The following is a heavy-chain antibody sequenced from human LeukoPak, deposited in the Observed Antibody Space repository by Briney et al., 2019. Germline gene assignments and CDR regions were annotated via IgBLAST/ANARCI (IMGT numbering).Heavy chain of an antibody. Sequence: GGSLRLSCAASGFTFSSFAMSWVRQAPGRGLEWVSVISTGGDNTYYEDSVRGRFTISRDNSKNTLYLQMHSLRAEDTALYYCAKSRSSWATFDYWGQGTLVTVSS. CDR1: GFTFSSFA. D-gene: IGHD6-13*01. J-gene: IGHJ4*02. V-gene: IGHV3-23*01. CDR3: AKSRSSWATFDY. CDR2: ISTGGDNT.